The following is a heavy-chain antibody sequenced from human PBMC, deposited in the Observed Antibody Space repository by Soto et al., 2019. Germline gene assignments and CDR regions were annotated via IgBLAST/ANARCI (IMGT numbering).Heavy chain of an antibody. D-gene: IGHD2-8*01. CDR1: GFSFSSYV. CDR3: ARADGNAITDAFDI. CDR2: ISYDRSKK. J-gene: IGHJ3*02. V-gene: IGHV3-30*03. Sequence: QVQLVESGGGVVQPGRSLRLSCAASGFSFSSYVMHWVRQAPGKGLEWVAHISYDRSKKYYADSVKGRFTISRDNSKNTLYLQMNSLRAEDTAVFYCARADGNAITDAFDIWGHGTMVTVSS.